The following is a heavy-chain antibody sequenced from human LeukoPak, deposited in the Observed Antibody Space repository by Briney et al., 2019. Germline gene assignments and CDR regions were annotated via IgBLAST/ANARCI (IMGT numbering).Heavy chain of an antibody. D-gene: IGHD2-2*01. J-gene: IGHJ6*03. CDR2: ISGSGGST. V-gene: IGHV3-23*01. CDR3: AKVSRDIVVVPAATYYYYYYMDV. CDR1: GFTFSSYA. Sequence: GGSLRLSCAASGFTFSSYAMSWVRQAPGKGLEWVSAISGSGGSTYYADSVKGRFTISRDNSKNTLYLQMNSLRAEDTAVYYCAKVSRDIVVVPAATYYYYYYMDVWGKGTTVTVSS.